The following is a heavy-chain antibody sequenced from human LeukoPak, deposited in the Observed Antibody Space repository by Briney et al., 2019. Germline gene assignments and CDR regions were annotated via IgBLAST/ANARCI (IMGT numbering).Heavy chain of an antibody. V-gene: IGHV4-39*01. CDR1: GGSISISSYY. CDR2: IYYSGST. J-gene: IGHJ4*02. Sequence: SETLSLTCTVSGGSISISSYYWGWIRQPPGKGLEWIGSIYYSGSTYYNPSLKSRVTISVDTSKNQFSLKLSSVTAADTAVYYCARRPSYGDSEAFDYWGQGTLVTVSS. CDR3: ARRPSYGDSEAFDY. D-gene: IGHD4-17*01.